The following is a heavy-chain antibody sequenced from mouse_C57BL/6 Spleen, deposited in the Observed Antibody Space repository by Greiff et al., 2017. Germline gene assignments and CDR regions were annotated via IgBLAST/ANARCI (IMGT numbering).Heavy chain of an antibody. D-gene: IGHD1-1*01. V-gene: IGHV5-6*01. J-gene: IGHJ4*01. CDR3: ARQLPYGCSYSYAMDY. CDR1: GFTFSSYG. CDR2: ISSGGSYT. Sequence: EVKLMESGGDLVKPGGSLKLSCAASGFTFSSYGMSWVRQTPDKRLEWVATISSGGSYTYYPDSVKGRFTISRDNAKNTLYLQMSSLKSEDTAMYYCARQLPYGCSYSYAMDYWGQGTSVTVSS.